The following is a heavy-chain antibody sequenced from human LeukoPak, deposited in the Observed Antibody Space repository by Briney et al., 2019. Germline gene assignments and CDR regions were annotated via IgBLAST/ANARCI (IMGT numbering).Heavy chain of an antibody. CDR1: GYTFTSYD. J-gene: IGHJ6*03. CDR2: MNPNRGDT. D-gene: IGHD6-13*01. V-gene: IGHV1-8*01. Sequence: ASVKVSCKASGYTFTSYDINWVRQATGQGLEWMGWMNPNRGDTGYAQKFQGRVTMTRNTSISTAYMELSSLRSEDTAVYYCARVLAAAGTGWYYYMDVWGKGTTVTVSS. CDR3: ARVLAAAGTGWYYYMDV.